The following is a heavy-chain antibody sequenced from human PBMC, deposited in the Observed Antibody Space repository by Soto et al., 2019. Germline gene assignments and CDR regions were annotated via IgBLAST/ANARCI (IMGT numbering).Heavy chain of an antibody. CDR1: GGSIGSSDFY. CDR3: VGGYPWVGFAY. J-gene: IGHJ4*02. Sequence: QLQLQESGPGLVKPSETLSLTCTVSGGSIGSSDFYWGWIRQPPGKGLEWIGNIYDSGSTSYNPSLRSRVTISVDTSRNQVSLKVSAVTAADTAIYICVGGYPWVGFAYWGKGTLFPVSS. D-gene: IGHD2-15*01. V-gene: IGHV4-39*01. CDR2: IYDSGST.